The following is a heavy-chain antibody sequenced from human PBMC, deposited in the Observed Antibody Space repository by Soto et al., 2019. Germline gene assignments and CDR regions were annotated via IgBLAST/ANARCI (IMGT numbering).Heavy chain of an antibody. J-gene: IGHJ3*02. CDR2: IIPILGIA. V-gene: IGHV1-69*02. CDR1: GGTFSSYT. CDR3: VSSVRQQLVPTVPSAFDI. D-gene: IGHD6-13*01. Sequence: SVKVSCKASGGTFSSYTISWVRQAPGQGLEWMGRIIPILGIANYAQKFQGRVTITADKSTSTAYMELSSLRSEDTAVYYCVSSVRQQLVPTVPSAFDIWGQGTMVTVSS.